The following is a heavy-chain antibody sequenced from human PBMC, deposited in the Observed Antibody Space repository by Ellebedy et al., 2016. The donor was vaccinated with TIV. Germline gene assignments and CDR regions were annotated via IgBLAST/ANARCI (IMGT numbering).Heavy chain of an antibody. CDR3: AREIGAGPVVFQY. Sequence: AASVKVSCKASGYSFTSYGISWVRQAPGQGLEWMGWINAYNGNTNIAQKFQGRVTMTTDTSTSTAYMEARRLRSDDTAVYYCAREIGAGPVVFQYWGQGTLVIVSS. CDR1: GYSFTSYG. D-gene: IGHD6-19*01. V-gene: IGHV1-18*04. CDR2: INAYNGNT. J-gene: IGHJ1*01.